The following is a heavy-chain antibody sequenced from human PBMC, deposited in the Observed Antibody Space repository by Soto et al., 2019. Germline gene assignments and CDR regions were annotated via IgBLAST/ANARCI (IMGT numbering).Heavy chain of an antibody. V-gene: IGHV3-9*01. Sequence: VGSLRLSCAVSRFTFDGNAMHWVLQPPKKRLDWLSGINSNSDIGCADSGKGRFTIARYNAENSLYLQMNSLRAEDTALYYCAISQDRGGSTTFIYWGQGTKVTFYS. CDR1: RFTFDGNA. J-gene: IGHJ4*02. CDR3: AISQDRGGSTTFIY. D-gene: IGHD3-16*01. CDR2: INSNSDI.